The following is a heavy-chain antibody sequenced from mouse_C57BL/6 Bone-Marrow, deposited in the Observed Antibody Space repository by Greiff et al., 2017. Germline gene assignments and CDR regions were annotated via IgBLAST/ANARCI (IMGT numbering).Heavy chain of an antibody. CDR1: GYAFSSYW. D-gene: IGHD1-1*01. J-gene: IGHJ3*01. Sequence: AQLQQSGAELVKPGASVKISCKASGYAFSSYWMNWVKQRPGKGLEWIGQIYPGDGDTNYNGKFKGKATLTADKSSSTAYMQLSSLTSEDSAVYFCARKGFGDYYGSSGFAYWGQGTLVTVSA. CDR3: ARKGFGDYYGSSGFAY. CDR2: IYPGDGDT. V-gene: IGHV1-80*01.